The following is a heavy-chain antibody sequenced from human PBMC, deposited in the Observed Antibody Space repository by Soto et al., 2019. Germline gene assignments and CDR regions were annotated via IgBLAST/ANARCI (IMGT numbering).Heavy chain of an antibody. J-gene: IGHJ6*02. D-gene: IGHD6-6*01. Sequence: QVQLVQSGAEVKKPGASVKVSCKASGYTFTSYAMHWVRQAPGQRLEWMGWINAGNGNTKYSQKFQGRVTITRDTSASTAYMELSSLRSEDTAVYYCASPYPSPYYYYYYGMDVWGQGTTVTVSS. V-gene: IGHV1-3*01. CDR2: INAGNGNT. CDR1: GYTFTSYA. CDR3: ASPYPSPYYYYYYGMDV.